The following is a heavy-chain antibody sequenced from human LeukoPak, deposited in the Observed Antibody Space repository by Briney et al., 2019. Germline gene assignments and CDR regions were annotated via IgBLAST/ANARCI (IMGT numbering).Heavy chain of an antibody. CDR2: ISSNGGST. D-gene: IGHD6-6*01. CDR3: ASFRARRNFDY. J-gene: IGHJ4*02. Sequence: GGSLRLSCAASGFTFSSYAMHWVRQAPGKGLEYVSAISSNGGSTYYANSVKGRFTISRDNSKNTLYLQMNSLRAEDTAVYYCASFRARRNFDYWGQGTLVTVSS. CDR1: GFTFSSYA. V-gene: IGHV3-64*01.